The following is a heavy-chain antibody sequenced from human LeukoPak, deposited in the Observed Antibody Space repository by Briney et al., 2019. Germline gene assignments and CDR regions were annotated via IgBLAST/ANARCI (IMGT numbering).Heavy chain of an antibody. D-gene: IGHD2-2*01. CDR3: ASDLRDIVVVPAATRYYYYMDV. CDR1: GGSISSYY. V-gene: IGHV4-4*07. CDR2: IYTSGST. Sequence: SETLSLTCTVSGGSISSYYWSWIRQPAGKGLEWIGRIYTSGSTNYNPSLKSRVTMSVDTSKNRFSLKLSSVTAADTAVYYCASDLRDIVVVPAATRYYYYMDVWGKGTTVTVSS. J-gene: IGHJ6*03.